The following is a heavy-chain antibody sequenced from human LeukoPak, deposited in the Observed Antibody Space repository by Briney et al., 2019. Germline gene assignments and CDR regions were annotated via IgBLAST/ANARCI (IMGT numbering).Heavy chain of an antibody. CDR3: AKDHYGGSYYLCLFDY. Sequence: PGGSLRLSCAASGFTLSSYAMSWVRQAPGKGREWVSAISGSGGSTYYADSVKGRFTISRDNSKNTLYLEMNSLRAEDTAVYYCAKDHYGGSYYLCLFDYWGQGTLVTVSS. V-gene: IGHV3-23*01. J-gene: IGHJ4*02. CDR1: GFTLSSYA. D-gene: IGHD1-26*01. CDR2: ISGSGGST.